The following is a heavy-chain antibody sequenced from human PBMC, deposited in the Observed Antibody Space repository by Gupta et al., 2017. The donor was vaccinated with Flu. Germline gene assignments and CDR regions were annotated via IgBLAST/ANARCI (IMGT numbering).Heavy chain of an antibody. D-gene: IGHD1/OR15-1a*01. Sequence: QVQLVESGGGVVQPGRSLRLSCAASGFTFSSYGMHWVRQAPGKGLEWVAVISYDGSNKYYADSVKGRFTISRDNSKNTLYLQMNSLRAEDTAVYYCAKNNALPSDYWGQGTLVTVSS. CDR1: GFTFSSYG. CDR2: ISYDGSNK. CDR3: AKNNALPSDY. J-gene: IGHJ4*02. V-gene: IGHV3-30*18.